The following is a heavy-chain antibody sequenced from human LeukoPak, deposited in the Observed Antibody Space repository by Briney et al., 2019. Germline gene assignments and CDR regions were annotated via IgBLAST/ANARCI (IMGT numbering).Heavy chain of an antibody. CDR2: ISYDGSNK. CDR1: GFTFSSYG. J-gene: IGHJ6*02. Sequence: GGSLRLSCAASGFTFSSYGTHWVRQAPGKGLEWVAVISYDGSNKYYADSVKGRFTISRDNSKNTLYLQMNSLRAEDTAVYYCAKDLQEGSSSTSCDFRIGYYYYYGMDVWGQGTTVTVSS. CDR3: AKDLQEGSSSTSCDFRIGYYYYYGMDV. D-gene: IGHD2-2*01. V-gene: IGHV3-30*18.